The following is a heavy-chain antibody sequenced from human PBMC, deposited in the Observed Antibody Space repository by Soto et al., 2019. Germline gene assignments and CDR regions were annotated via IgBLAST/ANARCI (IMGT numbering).Heavy chain of an antibody. V-gene: IGHV3-30*04. J-gene: IGHJ4*02. D-gene: IGHD3-16*01. CDR1: GFTFSFYA. CDR3: ARQEKIGDRSQFYFDY. Sequence: QVQLVESGGDVVQPGRSLRLSCAASGFTFSFYAVHWVRQAPGKGLEWVAVISYNGRNKHYVDSVKGRFTISRDNSQDTLYLQMDSLRPDDTAVYYCARQEKIGDRSQFYFDYWGQGTLVTVSS. CDR2: ISYNGRNK.